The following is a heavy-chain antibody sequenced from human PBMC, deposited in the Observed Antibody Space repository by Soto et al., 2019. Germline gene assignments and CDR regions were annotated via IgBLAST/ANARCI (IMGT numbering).Heavy chain of an antibody. D-gene: IGHD3-9*01. Sequence: QVQLQESGPGLVKPSGTLSLTCAVSGGSISSSNWWSWVRQPPGKGLEWIGEIYHSGSTNYNPSLTSRATVPVDKSKNQFPLKLGSVAAADTAVYYCARDRDRDGIYRAFDIWGQGTMVTVSS. J-gene: IGHJ3*02. CDR1: GGSISSSNW. CDR3: ARDRDRDGIYRAFDI. CDR2: IYHSGST. V-gene: IGHV4-4*02.